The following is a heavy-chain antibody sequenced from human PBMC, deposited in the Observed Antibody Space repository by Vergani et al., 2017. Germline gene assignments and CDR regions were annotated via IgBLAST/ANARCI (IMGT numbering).Heavy chain of an antibody. V-gene: IGHV1-69*08. CDR2: IIPILGIA. Sequence: QVQLVQSGAEVKKPGSSVKVSCKASGGTFSSYTISWVRQAHGKGREWMGRIIPILGIAKYDQKFKGRVTITADQSTSTAYMELSSLRSEDTAVYYCAIEGVCSSTSCYTNLYYFDYWGQGTLVTVSS. D-gene: IGHD2-2*02. CDR1: GGTFSSYT. J-gene: IGHJ4*02. CDR3: AIEGVCSSTSCYTNLYYFDY.